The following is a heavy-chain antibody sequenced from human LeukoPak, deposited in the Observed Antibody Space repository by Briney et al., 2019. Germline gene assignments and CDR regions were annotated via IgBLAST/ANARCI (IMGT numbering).Heavy chain of an antibody. V-gene: IGHV3-74*01. CDR2: INSDGSST. J-gene: IGHJ4*02. CDR3: ARAYSGSYYAESLDY. D-gene: IGHD1-26*01. Sequence: PGGSLRLSCAASGFTFSSYWMHWVRQAPGKGLVWVSRINSDGSSTSYADSVKGRFTIPRDNAKNTLYLQMNSLRAEDTAVYYCARAYSGSYYAESLDYWGQGTLVTVSS. CDR1: GFTFSSYW.